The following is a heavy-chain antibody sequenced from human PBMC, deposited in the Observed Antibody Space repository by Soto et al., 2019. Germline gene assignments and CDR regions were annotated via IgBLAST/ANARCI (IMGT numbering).Heavy chain of an antibody. Sequence: PXGSLLLSCSASGFTFSSYAMTWARRAPGKGLEWVSAIGGSGGTTYYADSVKGRITISRDNSRNTLYLQMNSLRAEDTAVYYCARNSRYDYYDSTGIEWWGQGTLVTVYS. CDR3: ARNSRYDYYDSTGIEW. CDR2: IGGSGGTT. J-gene: IGHJ4*02. D-gene: IGHD3-22*01. CDR1: GFTFSSYA. V-gene: IGHV3-23*01.